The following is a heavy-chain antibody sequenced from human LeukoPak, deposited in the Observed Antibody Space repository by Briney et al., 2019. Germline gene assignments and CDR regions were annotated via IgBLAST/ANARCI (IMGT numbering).Heavy chain of an antibody. D-gene: IGHD3-22*01. J-gene: IGHJ4*02. Sequence: GGSLRLSCAASGFTFSSYAMSWVRQAPGKGLEWVSAISGSGGSTYYADSVKGRFTISRDNSKNTLYLQMNSLRAEDTAVYYCAKDSDYYDSSGYYQTFDYWGQGTLVTVSS. CDR3: AKDSDYYDSSGYYQTFDY. CDR2: ISGSGGST. V-gene: IGHV3-23*01. CDR1: GFTFSSYA.